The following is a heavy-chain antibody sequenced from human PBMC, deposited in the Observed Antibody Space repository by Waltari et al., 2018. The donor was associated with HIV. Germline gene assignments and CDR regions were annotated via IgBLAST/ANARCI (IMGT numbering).Heavy chain of an antibody. D-gene: IGHD3-16*01. CDR2: INDGGST. V-gene: IGHV4-34*02. CDR1: GPPFSNNH. J-gene: IGHJ4*02. Sequence: QVQLQQWGAGLLKPSETLSLTCAVHGPPFSNNHWTWLRQTPGKGLEWIGEINDGGSTNYNPSLGRRFTMSVDRSKNQFSLKLKSVTAADTAVYYCATYIILATGTHFDSWGQGTQVIVST. CDR3: ATYIILATGTHFDS.